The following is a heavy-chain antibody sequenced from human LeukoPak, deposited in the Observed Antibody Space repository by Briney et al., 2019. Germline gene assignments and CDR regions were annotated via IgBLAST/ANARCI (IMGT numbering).Heavy chain of an antibody. J-gene: IGHJ4*02. CDR1: GGSISSGGYS. V-gene: IGHV4-30-2*01. D-gene: IGHD3-22*01. CDR2: IYHSGST. Sequence: SETLSLTCAVSGGSISSGGYSWSWIRQPPGKGLEWIGYIYHSGSTYYNPSLKSRVTISVDRSKNQFSLKLSSVTAADTAVYYCARVTLYDSSGYYYRYFDYWGQGTLVTVSS. CDR3: ARVTLYDSSGYYYRYFDY.